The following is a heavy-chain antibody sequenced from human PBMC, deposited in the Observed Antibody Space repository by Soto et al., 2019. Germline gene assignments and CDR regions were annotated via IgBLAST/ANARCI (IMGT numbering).Heavy chain of an antibody. V-gene: IGHV3-30*18. J-gene: IGHJ6*02. CDR1: GFTFSSYG. Sequence: QVQLVESGGGVVQPGRSLRLSCAASGFTFSSYGMHWVRQAPGKGLEWVAVISYDGSNKYYADSVKGRFTISRDNSKNTLYLQMTSVRAEDTAGYYCAKDYTIFGVVPNSGMDVWGQGTTVTVSS. CDR2: ISYDGSNK. CDR3: AKDYTIFGVVPNSGMDV. D-gene: IGHD3-3*01.